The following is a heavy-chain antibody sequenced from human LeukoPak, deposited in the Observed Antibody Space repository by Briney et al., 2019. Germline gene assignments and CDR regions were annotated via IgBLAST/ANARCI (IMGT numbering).Heavy chain of an antibody. D-gene: IGHD2-21*02. J-gene: IGHJ4*02. CDR2: IYASGST. V-gene: IGHV4-4*07. CDR1: GGSISSYY. Sequence: PSETLSLTCTVSGGSISSYYWSWIRQPAGKGLEWIGRIYASGSTNYNPSLKSRVTISVDKSKNRFSLKLTSVTAADTAVYYCARDRGGGDSSIMDYWGQGTLVTVSS. CDR3: ARDRGGGDSSIMDY.